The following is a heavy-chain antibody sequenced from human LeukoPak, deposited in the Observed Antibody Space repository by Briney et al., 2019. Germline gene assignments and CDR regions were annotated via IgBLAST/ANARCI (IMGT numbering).Heavy chain of an antibody. Sequence: SETLSLTCAVYGGSFSGYYWSWIRQPPGKGLEWIGEINHGGSTNYNPSLKSRVTISVDTSKNQFSLKLSSVTAADTAVYYCARGGYCSSTSCYYFDYWGQGTLVTVSS. CDR1: GGSFSGYY. J-gene: IGHJ4*02. D-gene: IGHD2-2*01. CDR3: ARGGYCSSTSCYYFDY. CDR2: INHGGST. V-gene: IGHV4-34*01.